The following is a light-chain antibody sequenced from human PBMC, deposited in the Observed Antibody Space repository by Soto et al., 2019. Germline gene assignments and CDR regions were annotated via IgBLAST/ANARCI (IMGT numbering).Light chain of an antibody. CDR1: ESISKW. Sequence: DIPMTQSPSTLSASVGDRVTITCRASESISKWLAWYQQKPGTAPKLLIYDASTLESGVPSRFSGSGSGTEFTLTISSLQPDDFATYYCHSRAFGQGTRLEMK. V-gene: IGKV1-5*01. CDR3: HSRA. CDR2: DAS. J-gene: IGKJ5*01.